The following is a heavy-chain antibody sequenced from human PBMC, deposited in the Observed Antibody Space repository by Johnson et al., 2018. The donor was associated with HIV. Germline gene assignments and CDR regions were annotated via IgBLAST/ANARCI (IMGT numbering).Heavy chain of an antibody. CDR1: GFTFSSYA. CDR2: IYSGGST. J-gene: IGHJ3*02. CDR3: AKHLGGRDTAMVAIGFDI. V-gene: IGHV3-66*02. D-gene: IGHD5-18*01. Sequence: VQLVESGGGLVKPGGSLRLSCAASGFTFSSYAMHWVRQAPGKGLEWVSVIYSGGSTYYADSVKGRFTISRDSSKNTLYLQMNSLRAEDTAVYYCAKHLGGRDTAMVAIGFDIWGQGTMLTVSS.